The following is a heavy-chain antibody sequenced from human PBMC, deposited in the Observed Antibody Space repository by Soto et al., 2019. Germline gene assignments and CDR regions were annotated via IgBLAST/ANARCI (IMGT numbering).Heavy chain of an antibody. CDR2: IIPIFGTA. D-gene: IGHD2-2*01. CDR3: ARQIVPAANRYYYYYGMDV. Sequence: QVQLVQSGAEVKKPGSSVKVSCKASGGTFSSYAISWVRQAPGQGLEWMGGIIPIFGTANYAQKFQGRVTITADEYTSTAYMELSSLRSEDTAVYYCARQIVPAANRYYYYYGMDVWGQGTTVTVSS. J-gene: IGHJ6*02. V-gene: IGHV1-69*01. CDR1: GGTFSSYA.